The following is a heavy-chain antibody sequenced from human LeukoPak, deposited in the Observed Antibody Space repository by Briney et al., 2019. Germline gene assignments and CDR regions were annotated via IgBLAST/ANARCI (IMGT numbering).Heavy chain of an antibody. V-gene: IGHV3-30*03. CDR1: GFTFSSYG. CDR2: ISYDGSNK. J-gene: IGHJ4*02. D-gene: IGHD2-15*01. CDR3: TRDFGGYCSGGSCYSGWSDY. Sequence: GGSLRLSCAASGFTFSSYGMHWVRQAPGKGLEWVAVISYDGSNKYYADSVKGRFTISRDNAKNSLFLQMNSLRAEDTAVYYCTRDFGGYCSGGSCYSGWSDYWGQGTLVTVSS.